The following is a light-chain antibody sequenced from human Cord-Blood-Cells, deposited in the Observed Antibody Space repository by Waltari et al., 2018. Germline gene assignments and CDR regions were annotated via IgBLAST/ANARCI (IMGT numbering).Light chain of an antibody. Sequence: DIQMTQSPSSLSASVGDRVTITCQASQDISNYLNWYQQKPGKAPKLLIYDASNLETGDPSRFSGSGSGTDFTFTIISLQPEDIATYYCQQYDNLLWTFVQGTKVEIK. CDR3: QQYDNLLWT. CDR2: DAS. V-gene: IGKV1-33*01. J-gene: IGKJ1*01. CDR1: QDISNY.